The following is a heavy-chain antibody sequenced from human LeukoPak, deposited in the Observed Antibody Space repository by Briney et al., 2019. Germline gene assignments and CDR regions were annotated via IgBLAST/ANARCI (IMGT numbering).Heavy chain of an antibody. CDR3: AGRPDPSTVAIFDS. Sequence: ASVKVSCKASGYTFTGYHVHWVRQAPGQGLEWMGWINPNSGGTNYAQKFQGRVTMTGDTSISTAYMELSRLSSDDTAVYFCAGRPDPSTVAIFDSWGQGTLVTISS. CDR2: INPNSGGT. D-gene: IGHD4-17*01. J-gene: IGHJ4*02. V-gene: IGHV1-2*02. CDR1: GYTFTGYH.